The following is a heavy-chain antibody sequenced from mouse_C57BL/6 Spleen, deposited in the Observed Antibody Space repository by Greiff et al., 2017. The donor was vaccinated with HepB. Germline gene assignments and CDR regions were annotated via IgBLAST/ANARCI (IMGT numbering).Heavy chain of an antibody. CDR2: IDPSDSYT. CDR1: GYTFTSYW. Sequence: VQLQQPGAELVRPGTSVKLSCKASGYTFTSYWMHWVKQRPGQGLEWIGVIDPSDSYTNYNQKFKGKATLTVDTSSSTAYMQLSSLTSEDSAVYYCARSNWDSNYAMDYWGQGTSVTVSS. D-gene: IGHD2-5*01. CDR3: ARSNWDSNYAMDY. V-gene: IGHV1-59*01. J-gene: IGHJ4*01.